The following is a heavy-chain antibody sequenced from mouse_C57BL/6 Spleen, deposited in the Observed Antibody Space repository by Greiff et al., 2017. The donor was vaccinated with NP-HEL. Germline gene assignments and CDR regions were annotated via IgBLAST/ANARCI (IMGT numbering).Heavy chain of an antibody. Sequence: EVQLQQSGPELVKPGASVKISCKASGYTFTDYYMNWVKQSHGKSLEWIGDINPNNGGTSYNEKFKGKATLTVDKSSSTAYMELRSLTSEDSAVYYSASGRAGDFAYWGKGTMVTVSA. J-gene: IGHJ3*01. V-gene: IGHV1-26*01. CDR2: INPNNGGT. CDR1: GYTFTDYY. D-gene: IGHD4-1*01. CDR3: ASGRAGDFAY.